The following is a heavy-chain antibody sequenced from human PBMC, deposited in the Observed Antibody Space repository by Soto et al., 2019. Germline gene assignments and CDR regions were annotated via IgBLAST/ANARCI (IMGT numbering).Heavy chain of an antibody. V-gene: IGHV3-23*01. CDR1: GFTFSCYA. CDR2: ISGSGGST. D-gene: IGHD3-16*02. J-gene: IGHJ4*02. CDR3: ATYDYIWGSYRSPTFDY. Sequence: GGSLRLSCAASGFTFSCYAMSWVRQAPGKGLEWVSAISGSGGSTYYADSVKGRFTISRDNSKNTLYLQMNSLRAEDTAVYYCATYDYIWGSYRSPTFDYWGQGTLVTVSS.